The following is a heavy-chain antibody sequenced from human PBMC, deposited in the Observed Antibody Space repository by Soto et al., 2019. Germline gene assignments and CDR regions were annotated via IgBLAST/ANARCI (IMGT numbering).Heavy chain of an antibody. Sequence: QVQLQESGPGLVKPSETLSLTCTVSGDSMNPYYWSWIRQPPGKGLEWIGYIYFSGSTNCNPSLKRRVTLSLDTSKRQFVRKLTSVTAADTAVYYCARAWAVPGSHWGDWGRGTLVTVSS. CDR1: GDSMNPYY. J-gene: IGHJ4*02. V-gene: IGHV4-59*01. CDR2: IYFSGST. CDR3: ARAWAVPGSHWGD. D-gene: IGHD6-19*01.